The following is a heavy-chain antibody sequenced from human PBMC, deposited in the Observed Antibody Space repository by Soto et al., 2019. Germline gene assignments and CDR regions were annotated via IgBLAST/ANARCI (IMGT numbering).Heavy chain of an antibody. Sequence: SETLSLTCIVSGGFISTTSYYWGWIRQPPGKGLEWTGSTHSSGGSYYNPSLNSRLSISVDTSKNQVSLKLTSVTAADAAVYYCARDYYDSSGSLDYWGQGTLVTVSS. J-gene: IGHJ4*02. CDR1: GGFISTTSYY. CDR2: THSSGGS. V-gene: IGHV4-39*02. D-gene: IGHD3-22*01. CDR3: ARDYYDSSGSLDY.